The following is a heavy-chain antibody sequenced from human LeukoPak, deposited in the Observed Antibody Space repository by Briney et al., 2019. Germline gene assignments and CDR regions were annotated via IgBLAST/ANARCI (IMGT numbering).Heavy chain of an antibody. CDR3: ARVQDFETRGYYLGY. J-gene: IGHJ4*01. D-gene: IGHD3-22*01. V-gene: IGHV4-4*07. CDR2: IYTRGNT. Sequence: SETLSLTCTVSGAPVNFYYLSWIRHSAAKGLEWIGRIYTRGNTNYNPSLKSRVTLSVDTSRNHFSLMVSSVTAADTAVYYCARVQDFETRGYYLGYWGHGTLVSVSS. CDR1: GAPVNFYY.